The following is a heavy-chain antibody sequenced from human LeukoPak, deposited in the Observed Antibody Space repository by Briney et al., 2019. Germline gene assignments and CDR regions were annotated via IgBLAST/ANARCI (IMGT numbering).Heavy chain of an antibody. Sequence: ASVKVSCKASEYTFTAYYVHWVRQPPGQGLEWMGLINPNSGDTNFAQNFQGRVTMTRDTSISTVYMELSRLRSDDTAVYYCARVGQWLVENDWFDPWGQGTLVTVSS. CDR1: EYTFTAYY. D-gene: IGHD6-19*01. CDR2: INPNSGDT. V-gene: IGHV1-2*02. CDR3: ARVGQWLVENDWFDP. J-gene: IGHJ5*02.